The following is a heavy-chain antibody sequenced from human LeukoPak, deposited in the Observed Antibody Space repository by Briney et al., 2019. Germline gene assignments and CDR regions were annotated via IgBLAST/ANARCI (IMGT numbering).Heavy chain of an antibody. V-gene: IGHV4-39*07. J-gene: IGHJ5*02. CDR3: ARLTGYSSESWFDP. Sequence: SETLSLTCTVSYGSISDISYYWGWIRQPPGKGLEWIGSIYYSGRTYYNSSLKSRVTISVDTSKNQFSLKVTSVTAADTAVYYCARLTGYSSESWFDPWGQGTLVTVSS. D-gene: IGHD3-9*01. CDR2: IYYSGRT. CDR1: YGSISDISYY.